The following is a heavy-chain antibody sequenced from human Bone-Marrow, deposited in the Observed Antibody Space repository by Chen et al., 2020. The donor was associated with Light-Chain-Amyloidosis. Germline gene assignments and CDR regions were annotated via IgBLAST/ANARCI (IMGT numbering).Heavy chain of an antibody. V-gene: IGHV3-23*01. CDR2: ISDSGGNT. J-gene: IGHJ5*02. Sequence: EVQLLESGGGLVRPGGSLRLSCAASGFSFNDYAMSWVRQAPGKGLEWVSDISDSGGNTNYADSMKGRFTISRDNSKNTLYLDMNSLRVDDTALYYCARDTYYYDNIDYYSWFDPWGQGTLVTVSS. CDR1: GFSFNDYA. CDR3: ARDTYYYDNIDYYSWFDP. D-gene: IGHD3-22*01.